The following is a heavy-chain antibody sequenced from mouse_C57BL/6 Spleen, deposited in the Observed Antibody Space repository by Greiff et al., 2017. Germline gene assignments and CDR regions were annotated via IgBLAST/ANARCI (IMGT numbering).Heavy chain of an antibody. V-gene: IGHV1-50*01. J-gene: IGHJ3*01. Sequence: QVQLQQPGAELVKPGASVKLSCKASGYTFTSYWMQWVKQRPGQGLEWIGEIDPSDSYTNYNQKFKGKATLTVDTSSSTAYMQLSSLTSEDSAVYYCARPHCYGSSTGFAYWGQGTLVTVSA. D-gene: IGHD1-1*01. CDR3: ARPHCYGSSTGFAY. CDR2: IDPSDSYT. CDR1: GYTFTSYW.